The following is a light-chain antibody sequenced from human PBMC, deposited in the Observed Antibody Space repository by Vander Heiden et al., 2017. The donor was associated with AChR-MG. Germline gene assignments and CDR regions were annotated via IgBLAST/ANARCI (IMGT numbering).Light chain of an antibody. CDR2: GAS. CDR3: QQRSNWPPLT. CDR1: QSVNTN. Sequence: EIVLTQSPATLSLSPGERATLSCRASQSVNTNLAWYRQKPGQAPRLLIYGASNRATGIPARFSGSGYGTDFTLTISGREPEDSAVYYCQQRSNWPPLTFGGGTKVEIK. V-gene: IGKV3-11*01. J-gene: IGKJ4*01.